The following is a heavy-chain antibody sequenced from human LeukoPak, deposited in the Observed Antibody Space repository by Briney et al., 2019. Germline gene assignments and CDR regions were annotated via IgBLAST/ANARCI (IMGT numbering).Heavy chain of an antibody. Sequence: PGGSLRLSCAASGFTFNNYAMTWVRQAPGKGLEWVSTIIGSGGSTDYADSVKGRFTISRDNSKDTLSLQMDSLRVEDTAVYYCATFCSGGDCYSFAPWGQGTLVTVSS. CDR3: ATFCSGGDCYSFAP. J-gene: IGHJ5*02. CDR1: GFTFNNYA. CDR2: IIGSGGST. D-gene: IGHD2-15*01. V-gene: IGHV3-23*01.